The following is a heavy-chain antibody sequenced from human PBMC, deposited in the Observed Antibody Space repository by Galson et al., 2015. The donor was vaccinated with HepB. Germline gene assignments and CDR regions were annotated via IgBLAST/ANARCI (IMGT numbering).Heavy chain of an antibody. CDR3: ARVTSFGVAPLDY. Sequence: SLRLSCAASGFTFSSYAMHWVRQAPGKGLEWVAVISYDGSNKYYADSVKGRFTISRDNSKNTLYLQMNSLRAEDTAVYYCARVTSFGVAPLDYWGQGTLVTVSS. CDR1: GFTFSSYA. J-gene: IGHJ4*02. D-gene: IGHD3-3*01. CDR2: ISYDGSNK. V-gene: IGHV3-30-3*01.